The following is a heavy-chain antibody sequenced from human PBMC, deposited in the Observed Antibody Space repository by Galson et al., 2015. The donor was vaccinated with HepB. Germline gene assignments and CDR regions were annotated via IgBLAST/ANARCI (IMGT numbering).Heavy chain of an antibody. D-gene: IGHD3-10*02. CDR3: TADVPAPLSQIDY. CDR1: GYTFNSAW. J-gene: IGHJ4*02. V-gene: IGHV3-15*01. CDR2: IRTQSEGRT. Sequence: SRRLSCAGSGYTFNSAWMNWVRQAPGKGLEWVARIRTQSEGRTAYATPVKGRFTISRDDSNNALYLHMNNLKPEDTAMYYCTADVPAPLSQIDYWGQGTLVTVSS.